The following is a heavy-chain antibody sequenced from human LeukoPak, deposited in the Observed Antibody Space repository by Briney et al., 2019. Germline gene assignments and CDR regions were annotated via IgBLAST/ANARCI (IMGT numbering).Heavy chain of an antibody. CDR1: GYTFTGYY. CDR3: ARDLYRDYREYTDS. Sequence: ASVKVSCKASGYTFTGYYMHWVRQAPGQGLEWMGWINPKNGAINYAQKFQGRVTMTTDTSISTAYMELSSLRSDDTAVYYCARDLYRDYREYTDSWGQGTLVTVSS. V-gene: IGHV1-2*02. D-gene: IGHD4-17*01. J-gene: IGHJ4*02. CDR2: INPKNGAI.